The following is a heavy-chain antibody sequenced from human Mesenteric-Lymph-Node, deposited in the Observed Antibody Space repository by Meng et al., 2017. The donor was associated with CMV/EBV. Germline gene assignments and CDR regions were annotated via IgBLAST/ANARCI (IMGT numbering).Heavy chain of an antibody. J-gene: IGHJ4*02. V-gene: IGHV3-11*05. D-gene: IGHD2-2*02. Sequence: GESLKISCAASGFTFSDYYMSWIRQAPGKGLEWVSYISSSSSYIYYADSVKGRFTISRDNAKNSLYLQMNSLRPEDTAVYYCARDRYCSSATCYTESASPGLLGFWGQGTLVTVSS. CDR2: ISSSSSYI. CDR3: ARDRYCSSATCYTESASPGLLGF. CDR1: GFTFSDYY.